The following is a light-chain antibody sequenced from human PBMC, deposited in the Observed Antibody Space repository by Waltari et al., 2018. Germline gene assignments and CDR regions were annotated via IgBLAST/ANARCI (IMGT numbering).Light chain of an antibody. CDR2: DDS. V-gene: IGLV3-21*04. J-gene: IGLJ2*01. Sequence: SYVLTPPPSVSVAPGKTATITCGGNNIGSKNVHWYQQKPGQAPVMVIYDDSHRPSGIPERFSGSNSGNTATLTISRVEAGDEADYYCQVWDSGSDPHVVFGGGTKLTVL. CDR1: NIGSKN. CDR3: QVWDSGSDPHVV.